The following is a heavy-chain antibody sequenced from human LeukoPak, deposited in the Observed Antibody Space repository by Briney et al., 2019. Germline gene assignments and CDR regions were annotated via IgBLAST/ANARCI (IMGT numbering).Heavy chain of an antibody. CDR1: GGSISSYY. CDR3: ARGPDSSGYYGLNY. D-gene: IGHD3-22*01. V-gene: IGHV4-59*08. J-gene: IGHJ4*02. Sequence: SETLSLTCTVSGGSISSYYWSWIRQPPGKGLEWIGYIYYSGSTNHNPSLKSRVTISVDTSKNQFSLKLNSVTAADTAVYYCARGPDSSGYYGLNYWGQGTLVTVSS. CDR2: IYYSGST.